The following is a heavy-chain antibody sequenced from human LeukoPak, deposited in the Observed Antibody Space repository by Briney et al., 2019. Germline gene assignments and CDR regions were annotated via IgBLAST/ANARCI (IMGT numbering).Heavy chain of an antibody. CDR1: GSIVSGNY. CDR2: IYSGGST. D-gene: IGHD3-10*01. CDR3: AREVQGSSYFDY. J-gene: IGHJ4*02. V-gene: IGHV3-53*01. Sequence: GGSLRLSSAASGSIVSGNYMSWVPPAPGQELEWGSVIYSGGSTYYADSVKGRFTISRDNSKNTLYLQMNSLRDEDTAVYYCAREVQGSSYFDYWGRGTLVTVSS.